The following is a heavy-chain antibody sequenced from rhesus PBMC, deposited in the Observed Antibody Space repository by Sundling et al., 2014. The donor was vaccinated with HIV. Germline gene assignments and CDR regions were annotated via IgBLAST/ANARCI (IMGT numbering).Heavy chain of an antibody. CDR1: GYIFTSYV. CDR2: IHPGYGST. Sequence: QEQLVQSGAEVKKPGASVKVSCKASGYIFTSYVLSWLRQAPGQGFEWMGGIHPGYGSTTYAQKFQGRVTITADMSTTTIYMELSSLRSEDMAVYYCAASWGDYFRSYFDYWGQGVLVTVSS. CDR3: AASWGDYFRSYFDY. V-gene: IGHV1-70*01. D-gene: IGHD3-34*01. J-gene: IGHJ4*01.